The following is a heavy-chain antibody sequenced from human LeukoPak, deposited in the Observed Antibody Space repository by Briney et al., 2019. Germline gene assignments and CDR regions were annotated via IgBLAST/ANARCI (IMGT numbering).Heavy chain of an antibody. CDR2: IYHSGSI. CDR3: ARGGQQLDFDY. D-gene: IGHD6-13*01. V-gene: IGHV4-30-2*01. CDR1: GFTFSIYA. Sequence: LRLSCAASGFTFSIYAMSWLRQPPGKGLEWIGYIYHSGSIYYNPSLKSRVTISVDRSKNQFSRKLSSVTAADTAVYYCARGGQQLDFDYGGQGTLVTVSS. J-gene: IGHJ4*02.